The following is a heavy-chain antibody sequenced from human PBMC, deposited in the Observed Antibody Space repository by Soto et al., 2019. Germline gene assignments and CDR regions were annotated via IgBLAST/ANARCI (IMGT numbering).Heavy chain of an antibody. V-gene: IGHV1-8*01. CDR1: GYTLTSYD. D-gene: IGHD2-21*01. J-gene: IGHJ5*02. Sequence: QVQLVQSGAEVKKTGASVKVSCKASGYTLTSYDINWVRQATGQGLEWMGWMNPNRGNTAYAQKFQGRVTMTRNTSISTAYMELSSLRSEDTAVYFCAREHIAWFDPWGQGTLVTVSS. CDR3: AREHIAWFDP. CDR2: MNPNRGNT.